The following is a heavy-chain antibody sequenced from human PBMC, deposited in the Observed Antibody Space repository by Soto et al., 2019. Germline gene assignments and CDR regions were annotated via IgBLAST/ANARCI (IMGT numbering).Heavy chain of an antibody. D-gene: IGHD6-13*01. CDR1: GGSVTNTNYY. Sequence: QLQLQESGPGLVKPSGTLSLTCAVSGGSVTNTNYYWGWIRQPPGKGLEWIGTMYYSGSSYYNPSLKSRVNISVDTSKNQFSLKVNSVTATDPAVYYCATHSSSWRYWYIDLWGRGTLVTVSS. J-gene: IGHJ2*01. V-gene: IGHV4-39*01. CDR2: MYYSGSS. CDR3: ATHSSSWRYWYIDL.